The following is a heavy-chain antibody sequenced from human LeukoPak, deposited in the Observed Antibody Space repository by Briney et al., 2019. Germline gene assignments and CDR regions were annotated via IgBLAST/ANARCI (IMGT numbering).Heavy chain of an antibody. J-gene: IGHJ4*02. CDR1: GGSISSYY. Sequence: SETLSLTCTLSGGSISSYYWSWLRQPPGKGLEGIGYIYYSGSTNYNTSLKSRVTISVDTSKNQFSLKLSSVTAADTAVYYCARHECDFWSGYIDYWGQGTLVTVSS. V-gene: IGHV4-59*08. CDR3: ARHECDFWSGYIDY. D-gene: IGHD3-3*01. CDR2: IYYSGST.